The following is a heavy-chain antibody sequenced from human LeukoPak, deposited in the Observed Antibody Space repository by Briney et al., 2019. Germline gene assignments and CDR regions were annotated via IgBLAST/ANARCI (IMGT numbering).Heavy chain of an antibody. V-gene: IGHV4-59*01. J-gene: IGHJ4*02. CDR2: IYYSGST. Sequence: SETLSLTCTVSGGSISSYYWSWIRQPPGKGLGWIGYIYYSGSTNYNPSLKSRVTISVDTSKNQFSLKLSSVTAADTAVYYCASYSYNYDSSGYFDYWGQGTLVTVSS. D-gene: IGHD3-22*01. CDR3: ASYSYNYDSSGYFDY. CDR1: GGSISSYY.